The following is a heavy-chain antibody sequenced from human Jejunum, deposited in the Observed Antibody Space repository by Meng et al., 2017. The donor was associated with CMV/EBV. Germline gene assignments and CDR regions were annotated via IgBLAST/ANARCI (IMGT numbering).Heavy chain of an antibody. CDR2: IYASGST. Sequence: ERQWPGLVLEKASKSLVLTCTDPGGSMGSGYYFLTRIRKTAGKGREWIGRIYASGSTSYHPSLESRLTISVDTSKNQFSLKMSSVTAADTAVYYCARGRLQSEYFDYWGQGTLVTVSS. D-gene: IGHD5-24*01. CDR3: ARGRLQSEYFDY. V-gene: IGHV4-61*02. CDR1: GGSMGSGYYF. J-gene: IGHJ4*02.